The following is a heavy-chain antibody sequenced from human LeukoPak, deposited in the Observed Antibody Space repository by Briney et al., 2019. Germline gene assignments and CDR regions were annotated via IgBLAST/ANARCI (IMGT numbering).Heavy chain of an antibody. V-gene: IGHV1-69*13. CDR1: GGTFSSYA. Sequence: ASVKVSCKASGGTFSSYAISWVRQAPGQGLEWMGGIIPIFGTANYAQKFQGRVTITADESTSTAYMELSSLRSEDTAVYYCARRDIDWGPFDYWGQGTLVTVSS. CDR3: ARRDIDWGPFDY. D-gene: IGHD7-27*01. J-gene: IGHJ4*02. CDR2: IIPIFGTA.